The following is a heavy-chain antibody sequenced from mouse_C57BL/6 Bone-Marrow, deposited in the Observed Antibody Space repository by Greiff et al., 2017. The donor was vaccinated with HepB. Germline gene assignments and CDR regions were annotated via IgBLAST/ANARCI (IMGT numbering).Heavy chain of an antibody. Sequence: VMLVESGPGLVAPSQSLSITCTVSGFSLTSYGVHWVRQPPGKGLEWLVVIWSDGSTTYNSALKSRLSISKDNSKSQVFLKMNSLQTDDTAMYYCARHDYYGSSHAMDYWGQGTSVTVSS. CDR3: ARHDYYGSSHAMDY. CDR2: IWSDGST. CDR1: GFSLTSYG. D-gene: IGHD1-1*01. J-gene: IGHJ4*01. V-gene: IGHV2-6-1*01.